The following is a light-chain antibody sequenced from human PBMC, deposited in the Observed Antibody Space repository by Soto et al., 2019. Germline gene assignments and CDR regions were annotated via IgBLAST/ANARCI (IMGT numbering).Light chain of an antibody. CDR1: QGISSY. CDR3: QQSYTFPRT. J-gene: IGKJ1*01. V-gene: IGKV1-39*01. CDR2: GAF. Sequence: DIQMTQSPSSLSASVGDRVTITCRASQGISSYLAWYQQKPGKAPMLLIYGAFSLQSGVPSRFSGSGSGTDFTLTISSLLPEDFATYYCQQSYTFPRTFGQGTKVDIK.